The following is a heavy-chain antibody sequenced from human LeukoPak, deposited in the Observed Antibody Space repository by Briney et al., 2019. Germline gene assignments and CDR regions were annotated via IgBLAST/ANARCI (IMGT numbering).Heavy chain of an antibody. CDR1: GITFSSYA. D-gene: IGHD6-19*01. V-gene: IGHV3-23*01. CDR3: ARGSSGWYIGWFDP. Sequence: PGGSLRLSCAASGITFSSYAMSWVRQAPGKGLEWVSAISGSGGSTYYADSVKGRFTISRDNSKNTLYLQMKSLRAEDTAVYYCARGSSGWYIGWFDPWGQGTLVTVSS. J-gene: IGHJ5*02. CDR2: ISGSGGST.